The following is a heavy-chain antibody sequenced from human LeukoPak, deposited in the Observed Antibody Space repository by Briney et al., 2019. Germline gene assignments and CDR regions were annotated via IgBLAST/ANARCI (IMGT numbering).Heavy chain of an antibody. V-gene: IGHV4-59*01. D-gene: IGHD2-8*01. J-gene: IGHJ5*02. CDR1: GGSISSYY. CDR2: IYYSGST. CDR3: ARRGFDVLDP. Sequence: SETLSLTCTVSGGSISSYYWSWIRQPPGKGLEWIGYIYYSGSTNYNPSLKSRVAISVDTPKNQFSLKLSSVTAADTAVYYCARRGFDVLDPWGQGTLVTVSS.